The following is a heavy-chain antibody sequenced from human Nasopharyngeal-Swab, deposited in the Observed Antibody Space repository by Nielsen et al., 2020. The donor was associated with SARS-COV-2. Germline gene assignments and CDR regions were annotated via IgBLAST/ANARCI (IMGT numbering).Heavy chain of an antibody. V-gene: IGHV3-7*04. CDR3: ARAIGALAAY. Sequence: VRQAPGKGLEWVANIRQDGGEIYYVDSVKGRFTISRDNAKNSLYLQMNSLRAEDTAVYYCARAIGALAAYWGQGTLGTVSS. D-gene: IGHD2-15*01. J-gene: IGHJ4*02. CDR2: IRQDGGEI.